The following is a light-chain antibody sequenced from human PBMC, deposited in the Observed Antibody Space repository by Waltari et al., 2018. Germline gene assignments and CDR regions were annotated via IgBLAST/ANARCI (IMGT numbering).Light chain of an antibody. Sequence: QSALTQPASVSGSPGRSITFSCTGTSSDVVGYNYVSWYQQHQGKVPKLMIYEVSNRPSGVSNRFSGSKSGNTASLTISGLQAEDDADYYCLSYTSSSTYVFGTGTKVTVL. CDR3: LSYTSSSTYV. V-gene: IGLV2-14*01. CDR2: EVS. CDR1: SSDVVGYNY. J-gene: IGLJ1*01.